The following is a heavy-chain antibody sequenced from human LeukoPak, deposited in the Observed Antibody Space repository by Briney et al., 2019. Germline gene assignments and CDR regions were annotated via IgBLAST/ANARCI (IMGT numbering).Heavy chain of an antibody. J-gene: IGHJ6*03. V-gene: IGHV4-59*12. CDR1: AGSISPDY. CDR2: IHYSGRT. CDR3: ARASSTTNYYYMDV. Sequence: SETLSLTCTVSAGSISPDYWSWIRQPPGKGLQWIGYIHYSGRTDYNPSLQSRVTMSVDTSKNQFSLKLSSVTAADTAVYYCARASSTTNYYYMDVWGKGTTVTVSS. D-gene: IGHD4-17*01.